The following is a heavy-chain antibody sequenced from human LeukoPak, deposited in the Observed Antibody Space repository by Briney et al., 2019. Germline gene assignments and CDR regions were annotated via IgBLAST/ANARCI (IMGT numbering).Heavy chain of an antibody. CDR2: IYTSGST. CDR3: ARDQADYDFWSGYSYWYFDL. CDR1: DGSISSYY. Sequence: PSETLSLTCTVSDGSISSYYWSWIRQPAGKGLEWIGRIYTSGSTNYNPSLKSRVTMSVDTSKNQFSLKLSSVTAADTAVYYCARDQADYDFWSGYSYWYFDLWGRGTLVTVSS. V-gene: IGHV4-4*07. D-gene: IGHD3-3*01. J-gene: IGHJ2*01.